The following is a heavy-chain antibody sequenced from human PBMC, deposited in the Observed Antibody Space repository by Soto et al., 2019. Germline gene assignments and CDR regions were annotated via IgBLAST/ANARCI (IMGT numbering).Heavy chain of an antibody. V-gene: IGHV1-69*13. CDR3: ARETVTTRWGNYYYYGMDV. J-gene: IGHJ6*02. CDR2: IIPIFGTA. CDR1: GGTFSSYA. Sequence: ASVKVSCKASGGTFSSYAISWVRQAPGQGLEWMGGIIPIFGTANYAQKFQGRVTITADESTSTAYMELSSLRSEDTAVYYCARETVTTRWGNYYYYGMDVWGQGTTVTVSS. D-gene: IGHD4-17*01.